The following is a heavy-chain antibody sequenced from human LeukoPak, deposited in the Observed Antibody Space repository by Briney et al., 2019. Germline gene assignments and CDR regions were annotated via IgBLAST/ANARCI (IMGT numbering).Heavy chain of an antibody. Sequence: SETLSLTCAVYGGSFSGYYWSWIRQPPGKGLEWIGEINHSGSTNYNPSLKSRVTIPVDTSKNQFSLKLSSVTAADTAVYYCARGTYYYDSSGPPFDYWGQGTLVTVSS. D-gene: IGHD3-22*01. CDR2: INHSGST. CDR1: GGSFSGYY. CDR3: ARGTYYYDSSGPPFDY. V-gene: IGHV4-34*01. J-gene: IGHJ4*02.